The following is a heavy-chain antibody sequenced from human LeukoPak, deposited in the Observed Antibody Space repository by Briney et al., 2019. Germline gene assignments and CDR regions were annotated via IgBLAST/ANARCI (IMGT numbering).Heavy chain of an antibody. Sequence: RASETLSLTCTVSGGSVSSGSYYWSWIRQPPGKGLEWIGYIYYSGSTYYNPSLKSRVTISVDTSKNQFSLKLSSVTAADTAVYYCARAYYYDSSGYYTWGQGTLVTVSS. CDR2: IYYSGST. CDR1: GGSVSSGSYY. J-gene: IGHJ5*02. V-gene: IGHV4-30-4*01. CDR3: ARAYYYDSSGYYT. D-gene: IGHD3-22*01.